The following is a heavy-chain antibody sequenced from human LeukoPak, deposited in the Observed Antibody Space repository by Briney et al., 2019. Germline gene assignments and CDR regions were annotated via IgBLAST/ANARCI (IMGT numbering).Heavy chain of an antibody. Sequence: SQTLSLTCTVSGGSISSGDHYWSWIRQAPGKGLEWIGYIYYSGTTYYNPSLKSRVTILVDTSKKQFSLKLRSLTAADTAVYYCARASNLLSGFDYWGQGTLVTVSS. D-gene: IGHD3-10*01. CDR1: GGSISSGDHY. J-gene: IGHJ4*02. CDR3: ARASNLLSGFDY. CDR2: IYYSGTT. V-gene: IGHV4-30-4*01.